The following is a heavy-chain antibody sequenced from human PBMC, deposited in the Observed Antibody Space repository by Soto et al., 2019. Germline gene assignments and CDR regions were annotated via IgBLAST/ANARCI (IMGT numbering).Heavy chain of an antibody. V-gene: IGHV4-59*08. CDR1: GGSIYTYY. CDR3: ARHAYNDILTGYPFDY. CDR2: IYYNGKT. Sequence: PSETLSLTCTVSGGSIYTYYWSWIRQPPGKGLEWIGYIYYNGKTNYSPSLKSRVTISVDTSKNQFSLNLTSVTAADTAVYYCARHAYNDILTGYPFDYWGQGTLVTVS. D-gene: IGHD3-9*01. J-gene: IGHJ4*02.